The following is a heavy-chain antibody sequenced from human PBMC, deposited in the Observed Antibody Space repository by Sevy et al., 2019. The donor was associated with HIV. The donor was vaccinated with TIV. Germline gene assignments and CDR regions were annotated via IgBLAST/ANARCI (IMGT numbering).Heavy chain of an antibody. J-gene: IGHJ6*03. CDR3: ARDSFHYYDSSGYYLSYYYYYMDV. CDR1: GFTFSSYW. D-gene: IGHD3-22*01. V-gene: IGHV3-7*03. Sequence: GGSLRLPCAASGFTFSSYWMSWVRQAPGKGLEWVANIKQDGSEKYYVDSVKGRFTISRDNAKNSLYLQMNSLRAEDTAVYYCARDSFHYYDSSGYYLSYYYYYMDVWGKGTTVTVSS. CDR2: IKQDGSEK.